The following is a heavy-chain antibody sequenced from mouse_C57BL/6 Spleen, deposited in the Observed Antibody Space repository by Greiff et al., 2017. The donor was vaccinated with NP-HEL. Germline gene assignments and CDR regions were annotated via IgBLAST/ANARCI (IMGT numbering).Heavy chain of an antibody. J-gene: IGHJ4*01. CDR1: GFNIKNTY. Sequence: EVQLQQSVAELVRPGASVKLSCTASGFNIKNTYMHWVKQRPEQGLEWIGRIDPANGNTKYAPKFQGKATITADTSSNTAYLQLSSLTSEDTAIYCCAEGRGSSGYVGDAMDCWGRGTSVTVSS. CDR3: AEGRGSSGYVGDAMDC. CDR2: IDPANGNT. D-gene: IGHD3-2*02. V-gene: IGHV14-3*01.